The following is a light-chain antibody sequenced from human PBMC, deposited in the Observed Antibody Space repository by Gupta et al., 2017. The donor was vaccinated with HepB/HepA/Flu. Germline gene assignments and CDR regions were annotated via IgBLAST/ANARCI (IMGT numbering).Light chain of an antibody. J-gene: IGLJ1*01. CDR2: DVS. CDR1: SSDVGGYNY. Sequence: GSPGQAVTISCTGTSSDVGGYNYVSWYQQPQGKAPKLMIYDVSKRPAGVPDRFSGSKSGNTASLTISGLQAEEEADYYCCSYAGSDTYVFGTGTKVTVL. CDR3: CSYAGSDTYV. V-gene: IGLV2-11*01.